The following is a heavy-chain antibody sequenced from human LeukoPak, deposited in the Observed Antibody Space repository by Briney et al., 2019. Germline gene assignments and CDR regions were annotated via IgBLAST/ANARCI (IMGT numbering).Heavy chain of an antibody. V-gene: IGHV3-48*03. D-gene: IGHD1-1*01. CDR1: GFNFSPYE. J-gene: IGHJ4*02. CDR2: ISSSGSTK. Sequence: GGTLRLSCAASGFNFSPYEMNCVRQAPGKGLEGRSYISSSGSTKYYADSVKGRFTISRDNAKNCLYLQMSSLRAEDTALYYCATRRSTNSPFDYWGQGTLVTVSS. CDR3: ATRRSTNSPFDY.